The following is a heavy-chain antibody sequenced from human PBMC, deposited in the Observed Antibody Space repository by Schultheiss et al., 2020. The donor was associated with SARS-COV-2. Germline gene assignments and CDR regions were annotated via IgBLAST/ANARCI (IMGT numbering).Heavy chain of an antibody. J-gene: IGHJ5*02. D-gene: IGHD3-3*01. CDR1: GYSISSGYY. V-gene: IGHV4-38-2*01. Sequence: SETLSLTCAVSGYSISSGYYWGWIRQPPGKGLEWIGEINHSGSTNYNPSLKSRVTISVDTSKNQFSLKLSSVTAADTAVYYCARHVHPGLEWLSGWFDPWGQGTLVTVSS. CDR3: ARHVHPGLEWLSGWFDP. CDR2: INHSGST.